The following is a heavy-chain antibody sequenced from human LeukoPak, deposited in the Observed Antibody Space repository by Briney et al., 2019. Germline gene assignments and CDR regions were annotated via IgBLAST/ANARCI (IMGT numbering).Heavy chain of an antibody. CDR3: ARDPYYDFWSGYYNYYYYGMDV. Sequence: PGRSLRLSCAASGFTFSSYGMHWVRQAPGKGLEWVAVIWYDGSNKYYADSVKGRFTISRDNSKNTLYLQMNSLRAEDTAVCYCARDPYYDFWSGYYNYYYYGMDVWGQGTTVTVSS. D-gene: IGHD3-3*01. CDR2: IWYDGSNK. CDR1: GFTFSSYG. J-gene: IGHJ6*02. V-gene: IGHV3-33*01.